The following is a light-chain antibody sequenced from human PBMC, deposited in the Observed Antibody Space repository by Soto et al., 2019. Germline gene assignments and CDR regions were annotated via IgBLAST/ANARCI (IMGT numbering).Light chain of an antibody. J-gene: IGKJ1*01. Sequence: EIVFTQSPFTLSLSPGERATLSCRASQSVSSNLAWYQQKPGQAPRLLIYGASTRATGIPARFSGSGSGTEFTLTISSLQSEDFAVYYCQQYNNWTTWTFGQGTKVDIK. CDR2: GAS. V-gene: IGKV3-15*01. CDR1: QSVSSN. CDR3: QQYNNWTTWT.